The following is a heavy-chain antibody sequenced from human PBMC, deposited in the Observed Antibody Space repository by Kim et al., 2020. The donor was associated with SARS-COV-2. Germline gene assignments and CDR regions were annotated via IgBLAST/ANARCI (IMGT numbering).Heavy chain of an antibody. CDR3: ARGGEYSSNWPLDY. CDR2: ISPSSNHI. CDR1: GFTFSDYY. D-gene: IGHD6-13*01. Sequence: GGSLRLSCAASGFTFSDYYMSWVRQAPGKGLEFISYISPSSNHINNGDSLKGRFTVSRDNARNSLYLQMTSLRAEDTAVYYCARGGEYSSNWPLDYWGQGTLVTVSS. J-gene: IGHJ4*02. V-gene: IGHV3-11*05.